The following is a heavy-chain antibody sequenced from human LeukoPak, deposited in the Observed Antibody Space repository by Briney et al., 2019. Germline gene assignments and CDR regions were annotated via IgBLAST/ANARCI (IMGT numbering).Heavy chain of an antibody. V-gene: IGHV1-8*01. CDR2: MNPNSGNT. D-gene: IGHD3-3*01. CDR3: ARMVRVLEWLRYGENWFDP. Sequence: ASVKVSCKASGYTFTSYDINWVRQATGQGLEWMGWMNPNSGNTGYAQKFQGRVTMTRNTSISTAYMELSSLRSEDTAVYYCARMVRVLEWLRYGENWFDPWGQGTLVTVSS. J-gene: IGHJ5*02. CDR1: GYTFTSYD.